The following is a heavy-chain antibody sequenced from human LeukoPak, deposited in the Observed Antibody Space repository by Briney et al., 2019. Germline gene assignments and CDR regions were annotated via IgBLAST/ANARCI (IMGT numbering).Heavy chain of an antibody. CDR2: VNPNSGNT. J-gene: IGHJ3*02. D-gene: IGHD2/OR15-2a*01. Sequence: ASVKVSCKASGYTFTSYDINWVRQATGQGLKWMGWVNPNSGNTGYAQKFQGRVTITRNTSISTAYMELSSLRSEDTAVYYCARGREFDAFDIWGQGTMVTVSS. CDR3: ARGREFDAFDI. CDR1: GYTFTSYD. V-gene: IGHV1-8*03.